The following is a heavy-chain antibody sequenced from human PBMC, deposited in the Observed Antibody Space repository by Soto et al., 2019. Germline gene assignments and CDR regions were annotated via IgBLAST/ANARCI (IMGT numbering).Heavy chain of an antibody. CDR1: GFSVSSSH. CDR3: ATSLDV. Sequence: GGSLRLSCAASGFSVSSSHMNWVRQAPGKGLEWVSYISSSSSTIYYADSVKGRFTISRDNAKNSLYLQMNSLRAEDTAVYYCATSLDVWGQGTTVTVSS. J-gene: IGHJ6*02. CDR2: ISSSSSTI. V-gene: IGHV3-48*01.